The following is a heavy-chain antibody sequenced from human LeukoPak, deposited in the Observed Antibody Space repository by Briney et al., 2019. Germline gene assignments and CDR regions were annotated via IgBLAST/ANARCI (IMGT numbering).Heavy chain of an antibody. Sequence: ASVKVSCKVSGYTLTELSMHWVRQAPGKGLEWMGGFDPEDGETIYAQKFQGRVTMTEETSTDTAYMELSSLRSEDTAVYYCATGRPTIFGVFGYMDVWGKGTTVTVSS. D-gene: IGHD3-3*01. CDR2: FDPEDGET. J-gene: IGHJ6*03. CDR3: ATGRPTIFGVFGYMDV. V-gene: IGHV1-24*01. CDR1: GYTLTELS.